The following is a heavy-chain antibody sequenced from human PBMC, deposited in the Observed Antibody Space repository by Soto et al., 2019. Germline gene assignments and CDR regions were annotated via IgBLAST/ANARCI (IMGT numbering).Heavy chain of an antibody. Sequence: QVQLQESGPGLVKPSQTLSLTCTVSGGSISSGGYYWSWIRQHPGKGLEWIGYIYSGSTYYNPSPXSRXTISVDTSKNQFSLKLSSVTAADTAVYYCARSVTPWGQGTLVTVSS. CDR3: ARSVTP. CDR1: GGSISSGGYY. J-gene: IGHJ5*02. CDR2: IYSGST. D-gene: IGHD3-10*01. V-gene: IGHV4-31*03.